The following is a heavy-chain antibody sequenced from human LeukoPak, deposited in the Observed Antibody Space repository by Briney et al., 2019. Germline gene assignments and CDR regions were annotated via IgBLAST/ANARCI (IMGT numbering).Heavy chain of an antibody. CDR2: IGTAGDT. V-gene: IGHV3-13*01. Sequence: GGSLRLSCATSGFTFSNFDLHWVCQATGEGLEWVSAIGTAGDTYYPDSVKGRFTISRDNAKNSFYLQMNNLRAGDTAVYYCSRGGAPAGYAYDVWGHGTVVTVSS. CDR1: GFTFSNFD. J-gene: IGHJ3*01. CDR3: SRGGAPAGYAYDV. D-gene: IGHD6-13*01.